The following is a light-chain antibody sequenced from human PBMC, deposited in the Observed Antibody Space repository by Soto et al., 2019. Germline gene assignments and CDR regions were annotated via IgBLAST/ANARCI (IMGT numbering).Light chain of an antibody. CDR2: GVS. V-gene: IGKV3-15*01. CDR3: QQYNDWPRT. Sequence: EIVMTQSPATLSVSPGDRATLSCRAIQSVSTNLAWYQQKPGQAPRLLMYGVSTRPTGIPARFSGSGSGTEFTLTIYSLQSEDLAVYYCQQYNDWPRTFGQGTKVEIK. J-gene: IGKJ1*01. CDR1: QSVSTN.